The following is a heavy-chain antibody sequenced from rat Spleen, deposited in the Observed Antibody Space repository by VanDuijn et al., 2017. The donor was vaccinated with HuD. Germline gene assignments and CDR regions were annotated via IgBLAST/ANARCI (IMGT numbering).Heavy chain of an antibody. CDR1: GFSLSNYG. V-gene: IGHV2-13*01. J-gene: IGHJ2*01. CDR3: ARRFGDGYSYYFDY. D-gene: IGHD1-12*03. Sequence: QVQLKESGPGLVQPSQTLSLTCTVSGFSLSNYGVIWVRQPPGKGLEWMGVIWGNGDANYNSALKSRLSISRDTSKSQVFLKMNSLQTEDTAMYFCARRFGDGYSYYFDYWGQGVMVTVSS. CDR2: IWGNGDA.